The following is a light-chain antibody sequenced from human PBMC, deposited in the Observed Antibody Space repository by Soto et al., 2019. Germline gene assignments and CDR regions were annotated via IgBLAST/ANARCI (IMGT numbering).Light chain of an antibody. Sequence: QSVLAQPASVSGSPGQSITISCSGTSSDIGSYNHVAWYQQFPGKSPKLMIYVVSDRPPGVSDRFSGSKSGITASLTISGLQTEDEADYYRISYTDRQSYLFGTGTKVTVL. CDR1: SSDIGSYNH. CDR2: VVS. V-gene: IGLV2-14*03. J-gene: IGLJ1*01. CDR3: ISYTDRQSYL.